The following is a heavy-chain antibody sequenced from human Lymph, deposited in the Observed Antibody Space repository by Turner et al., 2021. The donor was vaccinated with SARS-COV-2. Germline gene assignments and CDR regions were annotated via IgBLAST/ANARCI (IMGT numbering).Heavy chain of an antibody. CDR2: ISGDGGGT. V-gene: IGHV3-43*02. J-gene: IGHJ4*02. CDR1: GFTFDDYA. Sequence: EVQLVASGGGVVQPGGSLRLSCAASGFTFDDYAMHWVRQAPGKGMEWVSLISGDGGGTYYADSVKGRFTISRDNSKNSLSLQMNSLRAEDTALYYCAKDPGYCSGGSCYSRTYFDFWGQGTLVTVSA. CDR3: AKDPGYCSGGSCYSRTYFDF. D-gene: IGHD2-15*01.